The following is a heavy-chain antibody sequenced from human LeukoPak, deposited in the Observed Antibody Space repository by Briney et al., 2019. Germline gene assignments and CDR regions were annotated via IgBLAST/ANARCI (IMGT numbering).Heavy chain of an antibody. CDR1: GGSISSGDYY. V-gene: IGHV4-30-4*01. Sequence: SQTLSLTCTVSGGSISSGDYYWSWTRQPPGKGLEWIGYIYYSGSTYYNPSLKSRVTISVDTSKTQFSLKLSSVTAADTAVYYCAKGPALMVYFDYWGQGTLVTVSS. J-gene: IGHJ4*02. CDR2: IYYSGST. D-gene: IGHD2-8*01. CDR3: AKGPALMVYFDY.